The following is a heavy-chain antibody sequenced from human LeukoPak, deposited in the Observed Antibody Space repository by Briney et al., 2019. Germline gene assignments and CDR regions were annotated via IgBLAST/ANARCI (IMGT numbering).Heavy chain of an antibody. CDR3: ARVGYYYDSSADEGYFDY. J-gene: IGHJ4*02. CDR1: GGTFSSYA. CDR2: IIPIFGTA. D-gene: IGHD3-22*01. Sequence: SVKVSCKASGGTFSSYAISWVRQAPGQGLEWMGRIIPIFGTANYAQKFQGRVTITTDESTSTAYMELSSLRSEDTAVYYCARVGYYYDSSADEGYFDYWGQGTLVIVSS. V-gene: IGHV1-69*05.